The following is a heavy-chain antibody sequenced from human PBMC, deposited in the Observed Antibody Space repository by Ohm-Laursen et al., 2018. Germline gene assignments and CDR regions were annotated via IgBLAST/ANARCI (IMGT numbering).Heavy chain of an antibody. CDR1: GGPISSYY. Sequence: GTLSLTWTVSGGPISSYYWSWIRQPAGKGLEWIGRIYTSGSTNYNPSLESRVTISADTAKNKFSLGLTSVTAADTAVYYCARQDSGDYYFDYWGQGTLVTVSS. D-gene: IGHD4-17*01. CDR2: IYTSGST. J-gene: IGHJ4*02. CDR3: ARQDSGDYYFDY. V-gene: IGHV4-4*07.